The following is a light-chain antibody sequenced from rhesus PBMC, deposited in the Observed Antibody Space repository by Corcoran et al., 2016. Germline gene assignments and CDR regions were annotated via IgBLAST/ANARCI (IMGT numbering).Light chain of an antibody. CDR3: SSYASNSAYI. CDR1: SSDVGGYNR. CDR2: EVR. Sequence: QAALTPSPSVSGSPGQSVTISCTGTSSDVGGYNRVSWYQQYPGKATKLMISEVRKRPSGVSDRFSGSKSGNTAYLTIAGLQAEDEADYSCSSYASNSAYIFGAGTRLTVL. V-gene: IGLV2-13*02. J-gene: IGLJ1*01.